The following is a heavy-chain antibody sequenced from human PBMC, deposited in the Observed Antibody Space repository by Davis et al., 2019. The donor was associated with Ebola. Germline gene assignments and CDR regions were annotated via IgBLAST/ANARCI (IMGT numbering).Heavy chain of an antibody. D-gene: IGHD1-14*01. Sequence: ASVKVSCKVSGYSFITSYIQWVRQAPGKGLEWLGLVDPENGAMEKAEKFQDRVTLTADTSTDTAYMALTGLRSDDTAVYFCTTSLHNTAFDYWGQGTLVTVSP. J-gene: IGHJ4*02. CDR2: VDPENGAM. CDR3: TTSLHNTAFDY. CDR1: GYSFITSY. V-gene: IGHV1-69-2*01.